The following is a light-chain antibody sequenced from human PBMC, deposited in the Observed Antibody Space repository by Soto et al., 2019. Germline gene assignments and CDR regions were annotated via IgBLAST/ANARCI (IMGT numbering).Light chain of an antibody. CDR1: QSVSSGS. CDR2: GAS. CDR3: QHFSSPIT. V-gene: IGKV3-20*01. Sequence: ESVLTQSPGTLSLSPGDRATLSCRASQSVSSGSVAWYQHKPGQAPRLLIDGASTRATGIPDRFSGSGSGTDFTLTITRLEPEDFAVYYCQHFSSPITFGQGTRLEIK. J-gene: IGKJ5*01.